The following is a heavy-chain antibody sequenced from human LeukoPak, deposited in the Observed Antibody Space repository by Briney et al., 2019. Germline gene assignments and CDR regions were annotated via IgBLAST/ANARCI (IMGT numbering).Heavy chain of an antibody. J-gene: IGHJ4*02. Sequence: PGGSLRLSCAASGFTFSSYSMNWVRQAPGKGLEWVSYISSSSSTIYYADSVKGRFTISRDNAKNSLYLQMNSLRAEDTAVYYCARVASYSSGWSIDYWGQGTWSPSPQ. CDR3: ARVASYSSGWSIDY. CDR1: GFTFSSYS. CDR2: ISSSSSTI. V-gene: IGHV3-48*01. D-gene: IGHD6-19*01.